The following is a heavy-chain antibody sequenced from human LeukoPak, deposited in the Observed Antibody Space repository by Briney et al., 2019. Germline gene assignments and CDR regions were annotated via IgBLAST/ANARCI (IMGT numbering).Heavy chain of an antibody. CDR2: INPNSGGT. CDR1: GYTFTGYY. Sequence: GASVKVSCKASGYTFTGYYMHWVRQAPGQGLEWMGWINPNSGGTNYAQKFQGRVTMTRDTSISTAYMELSRLRSDDTALYYCARSPRLQLGGSYYWRQGTLVTVSS. J-gene: IGHJ4*02. CDR3: ARSPRLQLGGSYY. V-gene: IGHV1-2*02. D-gene: IGHD5-24*01.